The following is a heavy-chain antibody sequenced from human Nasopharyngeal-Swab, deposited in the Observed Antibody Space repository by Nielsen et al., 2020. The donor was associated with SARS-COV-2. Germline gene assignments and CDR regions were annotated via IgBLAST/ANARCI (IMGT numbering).Heavy chain of an antibody. J-gene: IGHJ3*02. D-gene: IGHD4-17*01. CDR1: GFTFSSYC. CDR2: ISYDGSNK. V-gene: IGHV3-30*18. Sequence: GGSLRLSCAASGFTFSSYCMHWVRQAPGKGLEWVAVISYDGSNKYYADSVKGRFTISRDNSKNTLYLQMNSLRAEDTAVYYCAKKYGDYVSGAFDIWGQGTMVTVAS. CDR3: AKKYGDYVSGAFDI.